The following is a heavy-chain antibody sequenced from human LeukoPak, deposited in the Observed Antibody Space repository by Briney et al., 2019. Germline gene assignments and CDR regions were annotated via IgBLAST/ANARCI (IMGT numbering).Heavy chain of an antibody. Sequence: GASVKVSCKASGGSFTSNIIGWVRQAPGQGLEWMGGIVPIFGKPKYAQKFQGRVTITTDESSSTAYMELSSLRSDDTAIYYCARGWGIPAPISWFDPWGQGTLVTVSS. V-gene: IGHV1-69*05. J-gene: IGHJ5*02. CDR1: GGSFTSNI. CDR2: IVPIFGKP. D-gene: IGHD2-2*01. CDR3: ARGWGIPAPISWFDP.